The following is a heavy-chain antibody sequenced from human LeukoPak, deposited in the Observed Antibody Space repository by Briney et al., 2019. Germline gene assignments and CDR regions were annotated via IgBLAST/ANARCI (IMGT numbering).Heavy chain of an antibody. J-gene: IGHJ4*02. V-gene: IGHV3-23*01. D-gene: IGHD3-9*01. CDR1: GFIFDDYG. Sequence: PGGSLRLSCVASGFIFDDYGMTWVRQAPGKGLEWVSAISGSGGSTYYADSVKGRFTISRDNSKNTLYLQMNSLRAEDTAVYYCAKVYDWLLLDYWGQGTLVTVSS. CDR2: ISGSGGST. CDR3: AKVYDWLLLDY.